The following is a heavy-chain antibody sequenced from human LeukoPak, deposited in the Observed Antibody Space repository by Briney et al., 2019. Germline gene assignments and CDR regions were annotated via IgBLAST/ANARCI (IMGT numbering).Heavy chain of an antibody. D-gene: IGHD2-15*01. J-gene: IGHJ6*03. Sequence: GGSLRLSCAASGFTFDDYGMSWVRQAPGKGLEWVSGINWNGGSTGYADSVKGRFTISRDNAKNSLYLQMNRLRAEDTALYYCARADIVVVVAANYYYMDVWGKGTTVTVSS. V-gene: IGHV3-20*04. CDR1: GFTFDDYG. CDR2: INWNGGST. CDR3: ARADIVVVVAANYYYMDV.